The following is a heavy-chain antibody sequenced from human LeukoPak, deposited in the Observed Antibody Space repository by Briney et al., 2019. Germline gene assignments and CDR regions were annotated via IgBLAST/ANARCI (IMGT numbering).Heavy chain of an antibody. Sequence: GGSLRLSCAASGFTFSSYWMHWVRQAPGKGLVWVSRIKSDGSETNYADSVKGRFTISRDNAKNTLNLQMNSLRAEDTAVYYCASGRVQYGLDVWGQGTTVSVSS. CDR2: IKSDGSET. J-gene: IGHJ6*02. CDR1: GFTFSSYW. V-gene: IGHV3-74*01. CDR3: ASGRVQYGLDV.